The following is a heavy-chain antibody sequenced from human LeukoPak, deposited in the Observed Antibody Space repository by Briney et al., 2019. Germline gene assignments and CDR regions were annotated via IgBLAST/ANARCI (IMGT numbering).Heavy chain of an antibody. CDR1: GGSISSSGFY. V-gene: IGHV4-39*07. Sequence: SETLSLTCTVSGGSISSSGFYWGWIRQPPGMGLEWIGEVNLQGSTNYNPSLMRRVAISVDTSANHVSLQLTSVTAADTAVYYCAREGGPYRPLDYSGQGTLVTVSS. J-gene: IGHJ4*02. CDR2: VNLQGST. CDR3: AREGGPYRPLDY.